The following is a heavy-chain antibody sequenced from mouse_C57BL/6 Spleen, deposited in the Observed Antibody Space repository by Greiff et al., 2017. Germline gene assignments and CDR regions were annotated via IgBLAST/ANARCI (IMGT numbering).Heavy chain of an antibody. V-gene: IGHV2-2*01. CDR1: GFSFTSSG. J-gene: IGHJ2*01. CDR3: ARSELGRRYFDY. CDR2: IWSGGST. Sequence: VQGVESGPGLVQPSQSLSITCTVSGFSFTSSGVHWVRQSPGKGLEWLGVIWSGGSTDYNAAFIYRLSISKDNSKSQVFFKMNSLQADDTAIYYCARSELGRRYFDYWGQGTTLTVSS. D-gene: IGHD4-1*01.